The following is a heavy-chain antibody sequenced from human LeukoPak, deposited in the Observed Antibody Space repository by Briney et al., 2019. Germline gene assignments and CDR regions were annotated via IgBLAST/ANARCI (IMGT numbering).Heavy chain of an antibody. V-gene: IGHV4-4*07. Sequence: PSETLSLTCTVSAGSIGSYYWSWIRQPAGEGLEWIGRIYSSGSTTYNPSLKSRVTMSVDTSKNQFSLKLNSVTAADTAVYYCARDPGWHGKYYFHHWGQGTLVTVSS. J-gene: IGHJ4*02. D-gene: IGHD6-19*01. CDR1: AGSIGSYY. CDR3: ARDPGWHGKYYFHH. CDR2: IYSSGST.